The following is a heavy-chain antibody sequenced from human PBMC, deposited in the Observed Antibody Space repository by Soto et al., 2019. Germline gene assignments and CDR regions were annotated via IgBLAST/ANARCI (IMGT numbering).Heavy chain of an antibody. J-gene: IGHJ4*02. CDR1: GFTFSTYG. CDR3: VRGPWLVGDVTSFDY. Sequence: QMHLVESGGGVVQPGRSLRLSCAASGFTFSTYGMHWVRQAPGKGLEWVALIWNHGREDSYADSVKGRFTISRDNSKNTLYLQMNSLRADDTAVYYCVRGPWLVGDVTSFDYWGQGTLVTVSS. CDR2: IWNHGRED. V-gene: IGHV3-33*01. D-gene: IGHD6-19*01.